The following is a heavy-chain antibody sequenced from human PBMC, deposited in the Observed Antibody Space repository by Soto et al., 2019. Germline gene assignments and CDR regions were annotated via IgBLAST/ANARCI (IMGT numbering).Heavy chain of an antibody. CDR3: ARVRWTLSLEESDAT. J-gene: IGHJ5*02. CDR1: GGTFNAHA. CDR2: IIPIFGTP. V-gene: IGHV1-69*06. Sequence: QVQLVQSGAEVKKPGSSVKVSCKGSGGTFNAHAISWVRQAPGQGLEWMGGIIPIFGTPNYAQKFQGRLTINADTSTTTAYLELRCLRSDDTAVYFCARVRWTLSLEESDATWGQGTLVTVSS. D-gene: IGHD2-15*01.